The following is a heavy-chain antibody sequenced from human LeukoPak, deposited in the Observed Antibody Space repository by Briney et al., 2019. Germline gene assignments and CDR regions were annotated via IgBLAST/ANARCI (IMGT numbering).Heavy chain of an antibody. CDR2: INHSGGT. J-gene: IGHJ5*02. CDR1: GESFSEYY. CDR3: AFEGPVSGYAFDP. Sequence: PSETLSLTCAVYGESFSEYYWSWIRQPPGKGLEWIGQINHSGGTNYHPSLKTRVTISLDTSKNQVPLKLRSVTAADTAVYYCAFEGPVSGYAFDPWGQGALVAVSS. V-gene: IGHV4-34*01. D-gene: IGHD5-12*01.